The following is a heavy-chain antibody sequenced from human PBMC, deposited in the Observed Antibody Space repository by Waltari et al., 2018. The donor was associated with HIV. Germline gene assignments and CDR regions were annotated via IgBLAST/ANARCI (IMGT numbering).Heavy chain of an antibody. D-gene: IGHD3-3*01. J-gene: IGHJ5*01. Sequence: LKQSGPRLIEPSQTLSMTCVVSGDSVSSNRAAWNWVRQSPGGGLEWLGKTYFSSKCMFDYALDLKSRLTITVYPSTSQFSLYLTSTTPDDTATYYCVRDSFGFDFWSQGILVTV. CDR3: VRDSFGFDF. CDR1: GDSVSSNRAA. CDR2: TYFSSKCMF. V-gene: IGHV6-1*01.